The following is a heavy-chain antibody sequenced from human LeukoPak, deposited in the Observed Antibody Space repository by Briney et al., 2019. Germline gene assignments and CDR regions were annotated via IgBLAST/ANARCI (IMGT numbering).Heavy chain of an antibody. CDR1: GGTFSSYA. Sequence: ASVKVSCKASGGTFSSYAISWVRQAPGQGLEWMGGIIPIFGTANYAQKFQGRVTITADVSTSTAYMELSSLRSEDTAVYYCARTPSRQLVPLGYYYGMDVWGQGTTVTVSS. V-gene: IGHV1-69*01. CDR3: ARTPSRQLVPLGYYYGMDV. D-gene: IGHD6-13*01. CDR2: IIPIFGTA. J-gene: IGHJ6*02.